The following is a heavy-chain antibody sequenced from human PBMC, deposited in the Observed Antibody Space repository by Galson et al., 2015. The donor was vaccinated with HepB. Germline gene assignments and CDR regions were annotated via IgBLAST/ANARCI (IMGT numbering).Heavy chain of an antibody. Sequence: SVKVSCKASGGTFSTYAITWVRQAPGQGLEWMGGIIPVFGTPKYAQKFQDRLTITADESTNTTYMELSSLRSEDTAVYYCARPSRRAILAVVHSFDYWGLGTLVTVSS. D-gene: IGHD3-3*01. V-gene: IGHV1-69*13. CDR1: GGTFSTYA. J-gene: IGHJ4*02. CDR2: IIPVFGTP. CDR3: ARPSRRAILAVVHSFDY.